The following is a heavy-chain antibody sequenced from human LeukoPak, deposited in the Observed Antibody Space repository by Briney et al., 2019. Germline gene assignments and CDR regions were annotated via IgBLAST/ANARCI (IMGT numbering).Heavy chain of an antibody. CDR3: ARDAYYYGSGSYPFDP. V-gene: IGHV3-23*01. CDR2: ISGSGGST. CDR1: GFTFSSYA. J-gene: IGHJ5*02. D-gene: IGHD3-10*01. Sequence: SGGSLRLSCAASGFTFSSYATSWVRQAPGKGLEWVSAISGSGGSTYYADSVKGRFTISRDNSKNTLYLQMTSLRSEDTAVYYCARDAYYYGSGSYPFDPWGQGTLVTVSS.